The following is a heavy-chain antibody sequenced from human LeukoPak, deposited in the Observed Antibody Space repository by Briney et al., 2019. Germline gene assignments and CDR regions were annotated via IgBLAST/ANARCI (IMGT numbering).Heavy chain of an antibody. J-gene: IGHJ4*02. CDR2: IYTSGST. CDR3: ARHGPRYSSPPHFDY. Sequence: SETLSLTCTVSGGSISSGSYYWSWIRQPAGKGLEWIGRIYTSGSTNYNPSLKSRVTISVDTSKNQFSLKLSSVTAADTAVYYCARHGPRYSSPPHFDYWGQGTLVTVSS. V-gene: IGHV4-61*02. D-gene: IGHD6-13*01. CDR1: GGSISSGSYY.